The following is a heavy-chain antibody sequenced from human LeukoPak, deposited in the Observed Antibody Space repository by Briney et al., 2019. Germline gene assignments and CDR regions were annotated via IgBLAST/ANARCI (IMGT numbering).Heavy chain of an antibody. Sequence: SVKVSCKASGGTFSSYAISWVRQAPGQGLEWMGGIIPIFGTANYAQKFQGRVTITTDESTSTAYMELSSLRSEDTAVYYCARALYYYDSSGYYGLGYWGQGTLVTVSS. CDR1: GGTFSSYA. J-gene: IGHJ4*02. CDR3: ARALYYYDSSGYYGLGY. V-gene: IGHV1-69*05. D-gene: IGHD3-22*01. CDR2: IIPIFGTA.